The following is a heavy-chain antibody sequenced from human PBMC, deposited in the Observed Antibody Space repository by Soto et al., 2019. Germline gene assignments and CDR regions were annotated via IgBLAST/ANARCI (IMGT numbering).Heavy chain of an antibody. D-gene: IGHD1-7*01. V-gene: IGHV4-34*01. Sequence: SETLSLTCAVYGGSFSGYYWSWIRQPPGKGLEWIGEINHSGSTNYNPSLKSRVTISVDTSKNQFSLKLSSVTAADTAVYYCATLRRLLTGTRDYYMDVWGKGTTVTVSS. CDR2: INHSGST. CDR1: GGSFSGYY. CDR3: ATLRRLLTGTRDYYMDV. J-gene: IGHJ6*03.